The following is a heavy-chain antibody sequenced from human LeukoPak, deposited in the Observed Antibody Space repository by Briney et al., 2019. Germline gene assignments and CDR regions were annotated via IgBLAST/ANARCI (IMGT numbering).Heavy chain of an antibody. CDR1: SGSISTSNYY. V-gene: IGHV4-39*01. CDR2: IFYSGST. CDR3: GRHSGGSYVGHIDP. Sequence: SETLSLTCTVSSGSISTSNYYWGWVRQPPGKALEWIGNIFYSGSTYYSPSLKSRVTISVDTSKNQFSLKLSSVTAADMAVYYCGRHSGGSYVGHIDPWGQGTLVTVSS. D-gene: IGHD1-26*01. J-gene: IGHJ5*02.